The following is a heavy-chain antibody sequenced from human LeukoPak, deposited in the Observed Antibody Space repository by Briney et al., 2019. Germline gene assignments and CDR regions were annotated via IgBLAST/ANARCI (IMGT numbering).Heavy chain of an antibody. CDR2: IHPSGGTT. V-gene: IGHV1-46*01. J-gene: IGHJ1*01. D-gene: IGHD3-22*01. Sequence: ASVTVSCKASGYTFTSYYMHWVRQAPGQGLEWMGLIHPSGGTTAYAQKFQGRVTMTRDISTSTFYMELSSLRSEDTAVYYCARGFFGSGYLSVQFWGQGTLVTVSS. CDR3: ARGFFGSGYLSVQF. CDR1: GYTFTSYY.